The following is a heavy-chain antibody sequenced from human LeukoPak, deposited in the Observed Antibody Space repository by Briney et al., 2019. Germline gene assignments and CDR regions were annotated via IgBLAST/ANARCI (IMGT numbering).Heavy chain of an antibody. CDR2: VYYSGST. D-gene: IGHD3-22*01. CDR3: ARGGYYYYYYYYMDV. V-gene: IGHV4-39*07. Sequence: SETLSLTCNVSAGSISSSSYYWGWIRQPPGKGLEWIGSVYYSGSTYYNPSLKSRVTISVDTSKNQFSLKLSSVTAADTAVYYCARGGYYYYYYYYMDVWGKGTTVTVSS. CDR1: AGSISSSSYY. J-gene: IGHJ6*03.